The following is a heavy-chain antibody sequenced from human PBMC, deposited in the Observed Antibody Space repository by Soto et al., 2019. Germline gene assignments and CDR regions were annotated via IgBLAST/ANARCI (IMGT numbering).Heavy chain of an antibody. CDR2: IYYSGST. V-gene: IGHV4-31*03. CDR3: ARILYDSSGYYYGLDP. D-gene: IGHD3-22*01. Sequence: QVQLQESGPGLVKPSQTLSLTCTVSGGSISRGGYYWSWIRQHPGKGLEWIGYIYYSGSTYYNPSLKSRVTISVDTSKNQFSLKLSSVTAADTAVYYCARILYDSSGYYYGLDPWGQGTLVTVSS. J-gene: IGHJ5*02. CDR1: GGSISRGGYY.